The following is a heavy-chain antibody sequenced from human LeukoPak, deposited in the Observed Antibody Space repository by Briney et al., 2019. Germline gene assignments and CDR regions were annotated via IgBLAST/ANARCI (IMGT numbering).Heavy chain of an antibody. V-gene: IGHV3-23*01. CDR3: AKSLSGIASFDY. J-gene: IGHJ4*02. Sequence: QPGGSLRLSCAASGFTFSTYVMSWVRQAPGKGLEWVSRTSACGGDTYYASGGGTYYADSVKGRFTISRDNSKNTLDLQLNSLRAEDTAVYYCAKSLSGIASFDYWGQGTLVTVSS. CDR1: GFTFSTYV. CDR2: TSACGGDTYYASGGGT. D-gene: IGHD1-14*01.